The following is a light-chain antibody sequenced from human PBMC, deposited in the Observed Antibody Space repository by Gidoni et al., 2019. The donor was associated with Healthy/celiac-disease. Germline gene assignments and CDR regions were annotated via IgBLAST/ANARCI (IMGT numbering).Light chain of an antibody. CDR3: QQSYSTPSIT. CDR1: QRISSY. Sequence: DIQMTQPPSSLSASVGDRVTITCRASQRISSYLNWYQQKPGKAPKLLIYAASSLQSGVPSRFSGSGSGTDFTLTISSLQHEDFATYYCQQSYSTPSITFGQGTRLEIK. CDR2: AAS. V-gene: IGKV1-39*01. J-gene: IGKJ5*01.